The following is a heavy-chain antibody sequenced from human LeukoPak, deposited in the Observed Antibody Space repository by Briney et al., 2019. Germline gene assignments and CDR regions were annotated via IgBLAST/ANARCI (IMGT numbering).Heavy chain of an antibody. Sequence: ASVKVSCKASGYSSTNYGISWVRQAPGQGLEWMGWIHIYRGNTNYAQKFQGRVTMTTDTSTSTVYMEVRGLRSDDTAVYYCARFRAMVRGVIIPFDYWGQGTLVTVSS. CDR1: GYSSTNYG. J-gene: IGHJ4*02. V-gene: IGHV1-18*01. CDR3: ARFRAMVRGVIIPFDY. CDR2: IHIYRGNT. D-gene: IGHD3-10*01.